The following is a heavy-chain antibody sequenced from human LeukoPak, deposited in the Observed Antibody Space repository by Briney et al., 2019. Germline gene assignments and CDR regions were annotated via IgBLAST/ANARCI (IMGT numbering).Heavy chain of an antibody. D-gene: IGHD5-12*01. Sequence: SETLSLTCTVSGGSISSYYWSWIRQPPGKGLEWIGYVSYSGSTNSNPSLKSRVTISVDTSKNQFSLKLSSVTAADTAVYYCARQGYSGYDYFAYCGQGTRVTISS. J-gene: IGHJ4*02. CDR1: GGSISSYY. V-gene: IGHV4-59*08. CDR3: ARQGYSGYDYFAY. CDR2: VSYSGST.